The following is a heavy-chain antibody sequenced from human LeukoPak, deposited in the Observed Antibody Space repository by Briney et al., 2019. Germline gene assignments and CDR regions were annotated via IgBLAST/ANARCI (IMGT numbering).Heavy chain of an antibody. CDR3: ARDQTSRDTIFGVVTTFDY. J-gene: IGHJ4*02. V-gene: IGHV4-39*07. CDR2: IYYSGST. CDR1: GGSISSSSYS. Sequence: PSETLSLTCTVSGGSISSSSYSWGWIRQPPGKGLEWIGTIYYSGSTYQNPSLKSRVITSVDMSKNQFSLKLNSVTAADTAVYYCARDQTSRDTIFGVVTTFDYWGQGTLVTVSS. D-gene: IGHD3-3*01.